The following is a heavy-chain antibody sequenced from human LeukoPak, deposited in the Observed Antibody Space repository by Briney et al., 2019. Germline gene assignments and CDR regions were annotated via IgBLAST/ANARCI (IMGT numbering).Heavy chain of an antibody. Sequence: ASVKVSCKASGYTFTNYTLNWVRQAPGQGLEWMGWINTDTGNPTYAQGFIGRFVFSLDSPVTTAYLQISSLKGEDTAVYFCTRGYDTTGYFSYWGQGTLVTVSS. D-gene: IGHD3-22*01. V-gene: IGHV7-4-1*02. CDR3: TRGYDTTGYFSY. J-gene: IGHJ4*02. CDR1: GYTFTNYT. CDR2: INTDTGNP.